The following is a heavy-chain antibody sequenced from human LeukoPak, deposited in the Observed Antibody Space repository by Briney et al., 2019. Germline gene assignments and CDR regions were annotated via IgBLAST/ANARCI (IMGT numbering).Heavy chain of an antibody. Sequence: ASVKVSCKASGYTFTSSDFNWERQATGQGLERMGWMNPNTDKTGFARNFQGRGTMTKNISISTAYMEVTSLTYEDTAIYYCARGRPGLASAGIYDFWGQGTLITVSS. J-gene: IGHJ4*02. D-gene: IGHD6-13*01. CDR3: ARGRPGLASAGIYDF. V-gene: IGHV1-8*01. CDR1: GYTFTSSD. CDR2: MNPNTDKT.